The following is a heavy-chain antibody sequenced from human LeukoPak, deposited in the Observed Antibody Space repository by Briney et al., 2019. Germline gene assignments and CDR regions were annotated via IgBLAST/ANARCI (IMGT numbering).Heavy chain of an antibody. D-gene: IGHD3-10*01. CDR3: AKPTMVRDDAFDI. V-gene: IGHV3-23*01. CDR2: ISGSGGST. CDR1: GFIFSSYA. J-gene: IGHJ3*02. Sequence: PGVSLRLSCAASGFIFSSYAMSWVRQAPGMGLEWVSAISGSGGSTYYADSVKRRFTISRDNSKNTLYLQMNSLRAEDTAVYYCAKPTMVRDDAFDIWGQGTMVTVSS.